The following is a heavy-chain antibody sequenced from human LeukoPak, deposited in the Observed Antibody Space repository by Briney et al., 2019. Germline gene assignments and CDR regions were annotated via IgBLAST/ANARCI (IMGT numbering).Heavy chain of an antibody. Sequence: SQTLSLTCTVSGGSISSASYYWSWIRQPAGKGLEWIGRIYISGSTNYNPSLKSRVTISVDTSKNQFSLRLSSVTAADTAVYYCAREREGPYGYLDYWGQGALVTVSS. CDR2: IYISGST. J-gene: IGHJ4*02. V-gene: IGHV4-61*02. D-gene: IGHD4-17*01. CDR3: AREREGPYGYLDY. CDR1: GGSISSASYY.